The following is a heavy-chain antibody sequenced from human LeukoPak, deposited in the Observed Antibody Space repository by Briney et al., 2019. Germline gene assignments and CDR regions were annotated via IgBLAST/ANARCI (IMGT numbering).Heavy chain of an antibody. CDR3: AKVPRIAVAEVGFFFDY. CDR2: ISGSGGST. D-gene: IGHD6-19*01. V-gene: IGHV3-23*01. J-gene: IGHJ4*02. CDR1: GFTFSSYA. Sequence: GGSLRLSSAASGFTFSSYAMSWVRQAPGKGLEWVSAISGSGGSTYYADSVKGRFTISRDNSKNTLYLQMNSLRAEDTAVYYCAKVPRIAVAEVGFFFDYWGQGTLVTVSS.